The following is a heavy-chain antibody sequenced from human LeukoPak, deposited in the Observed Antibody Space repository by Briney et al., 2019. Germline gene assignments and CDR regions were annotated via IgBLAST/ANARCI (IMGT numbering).Heavy chain of an antibody. Sequence: GGSLRLSCAASGFTFSSYWMYWVRQAPGKGLVWVSRINSDGRSTNYADSVKGRFTISRDNAKNMLYLQMNSLRAEDTAVYYCARPLRRYDPLDFWGQGTLVIVSS. J-gene: IGHJ4*02. CDR2: INSDGRST. CDR1: GFTFSSYW. V-gene: IGHV3-74*01. CDR3: ARPLRRYDPLDF. D-gene: IGHD5-12*01.